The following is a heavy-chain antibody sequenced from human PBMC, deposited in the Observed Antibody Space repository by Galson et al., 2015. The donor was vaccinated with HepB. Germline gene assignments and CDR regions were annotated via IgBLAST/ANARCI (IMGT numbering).Heavy chain of an antibody. CDR3: ATGSGSYIMDV. CDR2: FDPEDGET. D-gene: IGHD1-26*01. V-gene: IGHV1-24*01. J-gene: IGHJ6*02. CDR1: GYTLTELS. Sequence: SVKVSCKVPGYTLTELSMHWVRQAPGKGLEWMGGFDPEDGETIYAQKFQGRVTMTEDTSTDPADMELSRLRSEDTAVYYCATGSGSYIMDVWGQGTTVTVSS.